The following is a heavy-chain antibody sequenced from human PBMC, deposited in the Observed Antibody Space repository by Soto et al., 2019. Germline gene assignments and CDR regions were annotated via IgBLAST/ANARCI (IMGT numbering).Heavy chain of an antibody. Sequence: SQTLSLTCVISGDSVSSNSVAWNWVRQSPSRGLEWLGRTYYRSRWYNDYAVSVRSRIAINPDTSKNHFSLQLNSVTPDDMAVYYCARSEEDSDYYYYGMDVWGQGTTVTVSS. CDR1: GDSVSSNSVA. CDR2: TYYRSRWYN. D-gene: IGHD2-15*01. J-gene: IGHJ6*02. V-gene: IGHV6-1*01. CDR3: ARSEEDSDYYYYGMDV.